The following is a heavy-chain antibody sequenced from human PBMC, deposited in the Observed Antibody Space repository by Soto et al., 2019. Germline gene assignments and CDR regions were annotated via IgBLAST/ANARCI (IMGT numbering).Heavy chain of an antibody. J-gene: IGHJ5*02. CDR1: GGSISSGDYY. D-gene: IGHD3-10*01. CDR3: ARTNYGSGSYYWFDP. Sequence: QVQLQESGPGLVKPSQTLSLTCTVSGGSISSGDYYWSWIRQPPGKGLEWIGYIYYSGSTYYSPSLKSRVTISVDTSKNQFSLKLSSVTAADTAVYYCARTNYGSGSYYWFDPWGQGTLVTVSS. V-gene: IGHV4-30-4*01. CDR2: IYYSGST.